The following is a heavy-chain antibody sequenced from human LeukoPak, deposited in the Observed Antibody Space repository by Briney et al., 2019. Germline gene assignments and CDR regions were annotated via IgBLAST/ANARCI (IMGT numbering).Heavy chain of an antibody. D-gene: IGHD5-12*01. CDR1: GFTPSSDW. CDR3: ARIGTKSGYDYWFDP. J-gene: IGHJ5*02. CDR2: IKQDGSEK. Sequence: PGGSPRLSCAASGFTPSSDWMSRVRQAPGKGLKWVANIKQDGSEKYYVDSVKGRFTISRDNAKNSLYLHINSLRAEDTAVYYCARIGTKSGYDYWFDPWGQGTLVTVSS. V-gene: IGHV3-7*01.